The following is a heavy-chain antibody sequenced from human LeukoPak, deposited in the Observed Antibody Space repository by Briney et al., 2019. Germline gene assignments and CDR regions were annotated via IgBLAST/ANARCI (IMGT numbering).Heavy chain of an antibody. CDR2: IIPIFGTA. CDR3: TTFGELFHYYGMDV. D-gene: IGHD3-10*01. CDR1: GGTFSSYA. V-gene: IGHV1-69*01. J-gene: IGHJ6*02. Sequence: SVKVSCKASGGTFSSYAISWVRQAPGQGLEWMGGIIPIFGTANYAQKLQGRVTITADESTSTAYMELSSLRSEDTAVYYCTTFGELFHYYGMDVWGQGTTVTVSS.